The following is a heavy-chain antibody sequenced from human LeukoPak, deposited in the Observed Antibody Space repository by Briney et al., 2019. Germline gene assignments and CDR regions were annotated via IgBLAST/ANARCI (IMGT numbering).Heavy chain of an antibody. V-gene: IGHV3-23*01. Sequence: GGSPRLSCVASGFTFAAYPMHWVRQVPGKGLEWVSLIRGNGAGTFYTDSVKGRFTISRDNSKNTLSLQMSSLRAEDTAVYYCAKARTPYNSGFDYWGQGTLVAVSS. J-gene: IGHJ4*02. CDR2: IRGNGAGT. D-gene: IGHD6-19*01. CDR1: GFTFAAYP. CDR3: AKARTPYNSGFDY.